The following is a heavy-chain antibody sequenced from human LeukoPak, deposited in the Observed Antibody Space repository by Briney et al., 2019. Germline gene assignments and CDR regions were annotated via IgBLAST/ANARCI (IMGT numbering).Heavy chain of an antibody. V-gene: IGHV3-23*01. CDR2: ISDGYGSST. CDR1: GFTFNSYA. J-gene: IGHJ6*02. CDR3: AKGQYCSSTSCQINYYYYGMDV. Sequence: GGSLRLSCTASGFTFNSYAMNWVRQAPGKGLDWVSGISDGYGSSTVYADSVKGRFTVSRDNSKNTLYLQMNSLRAEDTAVYYCAKGQYCSSTSCQINYYYYGMDVWGQGTTVTVSS. D-gene: IGHD2-2*01.